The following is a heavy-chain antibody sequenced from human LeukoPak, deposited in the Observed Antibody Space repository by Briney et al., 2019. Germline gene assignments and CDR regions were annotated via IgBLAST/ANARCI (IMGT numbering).Heavy chain of an antibody. CDR2: IYYSGST. J-gene: IGHJ4*02. CDR1: GGSLSSYY. V-gene: IGHV4-59*01. D-gene: IGHD3-22*01. Sequence: SETLSLTXTVSGGSLSSYYWSCIRQPPGNGLEWIGYIYYSGSTNYNPSLKSRVTISVDTSKNQFSLKLSSVTAADTAVYYCARYYRDDSGYYFDYWGQGTLVTVSS. CDR3: ARYYRDDSGYYFDY.